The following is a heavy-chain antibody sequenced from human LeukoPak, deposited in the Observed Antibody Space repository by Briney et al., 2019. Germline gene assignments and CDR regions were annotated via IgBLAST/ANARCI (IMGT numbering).Heavy chain of an antibody. V-gene: IGHV3-7*03. J-gene: IGHJ3*02. CDR1: GFTFSGFW. D-gene: IGHD3-22*01. Sequence: GGSLRLSCAVSGFTFSGFWMSWSRQAPGKGLEWVASINSDGSEGYYADVVKGRFTISRDNAKNSLYLQINSLRAEDTAVYYCATESLIARSFDIWGQGTMVTVSS. CDR3: ATESLIARSFDI. CDR2: INSDGSEG.